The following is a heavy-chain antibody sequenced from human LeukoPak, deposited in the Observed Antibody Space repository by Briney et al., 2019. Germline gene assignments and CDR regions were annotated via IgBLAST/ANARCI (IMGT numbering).Heavy chain of an antibody. CDR2: INHSGST. J-gene: IGHJ5*02. CDR1: GGSFSGYY. CDR3: ARHKGWFDP. Sequence: SETLSLTCAVYGGSFSGYYWSWIRQPPGKGLEWIGEINHSGSTNYNPSLKSRVTISVDTSKNQFSLRLSSVTAADTAVYYCARHKGWFDPWGQGTLVTVSS. V-gene: IGHV4-34*01.